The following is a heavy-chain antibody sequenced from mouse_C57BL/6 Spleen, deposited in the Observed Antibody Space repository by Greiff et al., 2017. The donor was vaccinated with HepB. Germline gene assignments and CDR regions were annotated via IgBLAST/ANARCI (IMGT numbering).Heavy chain of an antibody. Sequence: EVKLVESGEGLVKPGGSLKLSCAASGFTFSSYAMSWVRQTPEKRLEWVAYISSGGDYIYYADTVKGRFTISRDNARNTLYLQMSSLKSEDTAMYYCTRVATTDYFDYWGQGTTLTVSS. D-gene: IGHD1-1*01. V-gene: IGHV5-9-1*02. CDR3: TRVATTDYFDY. CDR2: ISSGGDYI. CDR1: GFTFSSYA. J-gene: IGHJ2*01.